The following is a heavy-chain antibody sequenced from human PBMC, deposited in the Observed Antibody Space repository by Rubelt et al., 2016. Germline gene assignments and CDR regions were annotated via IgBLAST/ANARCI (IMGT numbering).Heavy chain of an antibody. CDR3: ARALPSRGAHGYYFDY. J-gene: IGHJ4*02. CDR1: GGSISTGGYY. Sequence: QVQLQESGPGLVKPSQTLSLTCTVSGGSISTGGYYWTWIRQHPGKGLEWIGYVYNSGSTYYNPSLKSRVTMSVDTSKNHFSRRLNSVTAADTAVYFCARALPSRGAHGYYFDYWGQGTLVTVSS. CDR2: VYNSGST. V-gene: IGHV4-31*03. D-gene: IGHD3-10*01.